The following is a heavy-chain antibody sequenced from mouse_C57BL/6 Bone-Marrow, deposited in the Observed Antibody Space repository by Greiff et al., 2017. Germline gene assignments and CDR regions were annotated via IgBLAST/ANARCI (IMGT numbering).Heavy chain of an antibody. V-gene: IGHV5-4*01. CDR3: ARVAYGFYAMDY. CDR2: ISDGGSYT. Sequence: DVHLVASGGGLVKPGGSLKLSCAASGFTFSSYAMSWVRQTPEKRLAWVATISDGGSYTYYPDNVKGRFTISRDNAKNNLYLQMSHLKSEDTAMYYCARVAYGFYAMDYWGQGTSVTVSS. J-gene: IGHJ4*01. D-gene: IGHD2-2*01. CDR1: GFTFSSYA.